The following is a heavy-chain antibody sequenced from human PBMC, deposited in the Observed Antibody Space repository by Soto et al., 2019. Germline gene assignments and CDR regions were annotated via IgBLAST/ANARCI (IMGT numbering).Heavy chain of an antibody. D-gene: IGHD6-19*01. CDR3: AKDYPYPGIAVAYDAFDI. V-gene: IGHV3-23*01. CDR1: GFTFSSYA. Sequence: GGSLRLSCAASGFTFSSYAMSWVRQAPGKGLEWVSAISGSGGSTYYADSVKGRFTISRDNSKNTPYLQMNSLRAEDTAVYYCAKDYPYPGIAVAYDAFDIWGQGTMVTVSS. CDR2: ISGSGGST. J-gene: IGHJ3*02.